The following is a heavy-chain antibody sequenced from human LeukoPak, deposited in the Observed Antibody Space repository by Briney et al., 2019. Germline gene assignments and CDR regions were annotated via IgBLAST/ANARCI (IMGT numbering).Heavy chain of an antibody. CDR2: SYYSGGT. J-gene: IGHJ4*02. V-gene: IGHV4-59*12. Sequence: PSETLSLTCTVSGGSIGSYYWSWIRQPPGKGLEWIGYSYYSGGTNYNPSLMSRVTISVDTSKNQFSLKLSSVTAADTAVYYCARVRSSSWYRYWGQGTLVTVSS. CDR1: GGSIGSYY. CDR3: ARVRSSSWYRY. D-gene: IGHD6-13*01.